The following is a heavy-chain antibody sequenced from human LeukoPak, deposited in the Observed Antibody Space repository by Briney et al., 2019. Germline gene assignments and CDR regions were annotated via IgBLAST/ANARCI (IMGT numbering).Heavy chain of an antibody. CDR1: GFIFSGST. V-gene: IGHV3-73*01. CDR2: IDSIEYYAT. CDR3: TRHRDVAATDHYYYYMDV. J-gene: IGHJ6*03. Sequence: PGGSLRLSCAASGFIFSGSTIHWVRQASGRGLEWVGRIDSIEYYATAYAASVQGRFTISRDDSRNTAYLQMNSLKTEDTAVYYCTRHRDVAATDHYYYYMDVWGKGTPVTVSS. D-gene: IGHD5-12*01.